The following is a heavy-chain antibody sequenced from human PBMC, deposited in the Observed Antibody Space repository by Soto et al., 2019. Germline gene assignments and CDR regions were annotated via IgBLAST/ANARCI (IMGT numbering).Heavy chain of an antibody. V-gene: IGHV1-69*06. D-gene: IGHD5-12*01. J-gene: IGHJ4*02. CDR2: IIPIFGTA. CDR1: GGTFSGYA. Sequence: SVKGSCKASGGTFSGYAISWVRQAPGQGLEWMGGIIPIFGTANYAQKFQGRVTITADKSTSTAYMELSSLRSEDTAVYYCARETSGWLQFGGYYFDYWGQGSLVTVSS. CDR3: ARETSGWLQFGGYYFDY.